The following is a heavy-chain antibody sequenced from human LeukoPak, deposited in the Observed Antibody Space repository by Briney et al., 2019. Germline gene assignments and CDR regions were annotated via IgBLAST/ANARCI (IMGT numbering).Heavy chain of an antibody. J-gene: IGHJ6*02. D-gene: IGHD5-12*01. CDR1: GCSISSYY. V-gene: IGHV4-59*01. CDR3: ARGGGYDPLDV. Sequence: SETLSLTCTVSGCSISSYYWSWIRQPPGKGLEWIGYIYYSGSTNYNPSLKSRVTISVDTSKNQSSLKLSSVTAADTAVYYCARGGGYDPLDVWGQGTTVTVSS. CDR2: IYYSGST.